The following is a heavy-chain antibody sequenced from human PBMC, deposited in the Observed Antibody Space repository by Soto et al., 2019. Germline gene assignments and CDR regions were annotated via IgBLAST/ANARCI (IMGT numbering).Heavy chain of an antibody. CDR3: ARPDGGYYYGMDV. CDR1: GGSLSGYY. Sequence: SETLSLTCAVYGGSLSGYYWSWIRQPPGKGLEWIGEINHSGSTNYNPSLKSRVTISVDTSKNQFSLKLSSVTAADTAVYYCARPDGGYYYGMDVWGQGTTVTVSS. CDR2: INHSGST. J-gene: IGHJ6*02. D-gene: IGHD3-10*01. V-gene: IGHV4-34*01.